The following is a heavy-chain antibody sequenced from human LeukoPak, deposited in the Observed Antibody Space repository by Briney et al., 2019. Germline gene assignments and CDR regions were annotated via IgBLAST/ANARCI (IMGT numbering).Heavy chain of an antibody. Sequence: PSETLSLTCAVSGSSMTIYSWGWIRQAPGKGLEWIGYGTDSGNINFNPALKSRVIISVDTSKSQFSLKLTSVTPADTAVYYCARDNWGSLDYWGQGTLVTVSS. D-gene: IGHD7-27*01. CDR1: GSSMTIYS. CDR2: GTDSGNI. V-gene: IGHV4-59*01. CDR3: ARDNWGSLDY. J-gene: IGHJ4*02.